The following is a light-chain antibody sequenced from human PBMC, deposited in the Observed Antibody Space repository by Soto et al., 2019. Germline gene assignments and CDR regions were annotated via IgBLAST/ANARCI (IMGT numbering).Light chain of an antibody. J-gene: IGLJ2*01. Sequence: QSVLTQSPSASASLGASVKLTCTLSSGHSSYAIAWHHQQPEKGSRYLMKLNSDGSHSKGDWIPDRFSGSSSGAERYLTISSLQSEDEADYSCQTWGTGIVVFGGGTKRTVL. V-gene: IGLV4-69*01. CDR2: LNSDGSH. CDR1: SGHSSYA. CDR3: QTWGTGIVV.